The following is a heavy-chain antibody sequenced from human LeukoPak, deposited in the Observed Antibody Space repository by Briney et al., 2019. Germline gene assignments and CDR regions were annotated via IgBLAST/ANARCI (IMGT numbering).Heavy chain of an antibody. D-gene: IGHD3-16*02. Sequence: SETLSLTCTVSGYSISRGYYWGWIRQPPGKGLEWIGSIYHSGSTYYNPSLKSRVTISVDTSKNQFSLKLSSVTAADTAVYYCARVLDDYVWGSYRAKNWFDPWGQGTLVTVSS. J-gene: IGHJ5*02. CDR3: ARVLDDYVWGSYRAKNWFDP. V-gene: IGHV4-38-2*02. CDR1: GYSISRGYY. CDR2: IYHSGST.